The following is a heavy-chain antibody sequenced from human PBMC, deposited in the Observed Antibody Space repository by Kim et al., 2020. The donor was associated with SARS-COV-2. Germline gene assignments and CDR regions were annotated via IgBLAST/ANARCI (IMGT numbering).Heavy chain of an antibody. CDR3: ARDRRVGFDY. J-gene: IGHJ4*02. Sequence: KYYADSGKGRFTISRDNSKNTLYLQMNSLRAEDTAVYYCARDRRVGFDYWGQGTLVTVSS. V-gene: IGHV3-33*01. D-gene: IGHD1-26*01. CDR2: K.